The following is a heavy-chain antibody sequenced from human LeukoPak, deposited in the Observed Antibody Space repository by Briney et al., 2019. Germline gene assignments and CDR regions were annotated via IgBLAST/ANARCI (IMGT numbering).Heavy chain of an antibody. CDR3: ARSLDY. Sequence: QPGGSLRLSCAASGFTFSKYSMNWVRQAPGKGLRWEANIKLDGSEKYYVDSVKDRFNISRDNAQNPLHLRMNRLRAEDTAVYYCARSLDYWDQGTLVIVSS. CDR2: IKLDGSEK. CDR1: GFTFSKYS. V-gene: IGHV3-7*01. J-gene: IGHJ4*02.